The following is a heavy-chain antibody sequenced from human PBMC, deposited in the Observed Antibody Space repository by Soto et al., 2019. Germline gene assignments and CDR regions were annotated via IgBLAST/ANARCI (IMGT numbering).Heavy chain of an antibody. CDR1: GGSISSLGYY. CDR3: AREERFSHWLDP. V-gene: IGHV4-31*11. CDR2: IFRSGNM. J-gene: IGHJ5*02. Sequence: TSETLSLTCAVSGGSISSLGYYWSWIRQDPGKGLEWIGHIFRSGNMDYNPSLQSRVTMSVDTSKNQFSLKLSSVTAADTAVYYCAREERFSHWLDPWGQGTLVTVSS.